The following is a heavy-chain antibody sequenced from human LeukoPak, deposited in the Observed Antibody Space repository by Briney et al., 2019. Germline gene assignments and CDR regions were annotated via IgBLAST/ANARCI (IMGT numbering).Heavy chain of an antibody. V-gene: IGHV1-69*04. J-gene: IGHJ4*02. Sequence: SVKVSCKASGGTFSSYAISWVRQAPGQGLEWMGRIIPILGIANYAQKFQGRVTITADKSTSTAYMELSSLRSEDTAVHYCARELMVRGGKFDYWGQGTLVTVSS. CDR3: ARELMVRGGKFDY. D-gene: IGHD3-10*01. CDR1: GGTFSSYA. CDR2: IIPILGIA.